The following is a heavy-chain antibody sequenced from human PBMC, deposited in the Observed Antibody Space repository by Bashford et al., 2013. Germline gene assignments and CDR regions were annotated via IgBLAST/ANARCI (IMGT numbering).Heavy chain of an antibody. CDR1: GGSINSTSYY. CDR3: ARGDWLLLPIDF. CDR2: VFYSGYT. V-gene: IGHV4-39*01. D-gene: IGHD3-22*01. J-gene: IGHJ4*02. Sequence: SETLSLTCSVSGGSINSTSYYWGWIRQPPGKGLEWIGTVFYSGYTYHNPSLKSRVTISEDTSKNQFSLKLSSVTAADTAVYYCARGDWLLLPIDFWGQGTLVTVSS.